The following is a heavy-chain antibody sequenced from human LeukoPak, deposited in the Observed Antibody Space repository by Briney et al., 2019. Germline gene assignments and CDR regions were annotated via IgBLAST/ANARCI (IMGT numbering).Heavy chain of an antibody. CDR3: AKVRDIVVVPAAMSFDY. J-gene: IGHJ4*02. CDR2: ISGSGGST. Sequence: GGSLRLSCAASGFTFSSYAMSWVRKAPGKGLEWVSAISGSGGSTYYADSVKGRFTISRDNSKNTLYLQMNSLRAEDTAVYCCAKVRDIVVVPAAMSFDYWGQGTLVTVSS. CDR1: GFTFSSYA. V-gene: IGHV3-23*01. D-gene: IGHD2-2*01.